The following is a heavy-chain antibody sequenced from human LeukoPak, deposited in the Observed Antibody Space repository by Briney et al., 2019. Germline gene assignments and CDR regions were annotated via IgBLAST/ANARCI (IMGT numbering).Heavy chain of an antibody. D-gene: IGHD2-8*01. J-gene: IGHJ6*03. Sequence: GSSVKVPCKASGGTFNSYAISWVRQAPGQGLEWLGGFIPIFATANYAQNFQGRVMSTADESTSRAYMELSSLRSEDTAVYYCARSPPGLIYMDVWGKGSTVSVSS. V-gene: IGHV1-69*01. CDR3: ARSPPGLIYMDV. CDR2: FIPIFATA. CDR1: GGTFNSYA.